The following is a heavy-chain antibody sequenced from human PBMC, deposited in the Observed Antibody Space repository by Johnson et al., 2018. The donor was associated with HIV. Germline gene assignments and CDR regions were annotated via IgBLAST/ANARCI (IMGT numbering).Heavy chain of an antibody. CDR2: ISGSGGST. D-gene: IGHD4-17*01. CDR1: GFTFSSYA. CDR3: ARVRPNPTVTTRGAAFDI. Sequence: VQLVESGGGLVQPGGSLRLSCAASGFTFSSYAISWVRQAPGKGLEWVSAISGSGGSTYYADSVKGRFTISRDNSKNTLYLQINSLRAEDTAVYYCARVRPNPTVTTRGAAFDIWGQGTMVTVSS. V-gene: IGHV3-23*04. J-gene: IGHJ3*02.